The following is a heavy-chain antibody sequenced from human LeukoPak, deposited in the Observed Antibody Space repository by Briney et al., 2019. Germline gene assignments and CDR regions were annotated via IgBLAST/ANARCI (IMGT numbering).Heavy chain of an antibody. D-gene: IGHD1-20*01. CDR1: GYTFTSYY. CDR2: INPSGGGT. Sequence: ASVKVSCKASGYTFTSYYMHWVRQAPGQGLEWMGIINPSGGGTNYAQNFQGRVTMTRDASTSTVYMELSSLRSEDTAMYYCARDNSPNSNDYWGQGTLVTVSS. CDR3: ARDNSPNSNDY. J-gene: IGHJ4*02. V-gene: IGHV1-46*01.